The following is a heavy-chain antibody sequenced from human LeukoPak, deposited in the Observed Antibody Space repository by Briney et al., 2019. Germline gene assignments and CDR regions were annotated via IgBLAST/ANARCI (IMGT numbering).Heavy chain of an antibody. CDR3: ASFDHHSGWYDY. Sequence: ASVKVSCKASGGTFSSYAISWVRQAPGQGLEWMGWISAYNGNTNYAQKLQGRVTMTTDTSTSTAYMELRSLRSDDTAVYYCASFDHHSGWYDYWGQGTLVTVSS. V-gene: IGHV1-18*01. CDR2: ISAYNGNT. J-gene: IGHJ4*02. D-gene: IGHD6-19*01. CDR1: GGTFSSYA.